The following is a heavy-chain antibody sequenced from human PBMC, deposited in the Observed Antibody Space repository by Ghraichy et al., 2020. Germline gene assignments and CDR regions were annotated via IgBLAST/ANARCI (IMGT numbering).Heavy chain of an antibody. V-gene: IGHV3-21*01. CDR1: GFTFSSYS. CDR2: ISSSSSYI. CDR3: ARDSDDFWGGSNYGMDV. J-gene: IGHJ6*02. D-gene: IGHD3-3*01. Sequence: GGSLRLSCAASGFTFSSYSVNWVRQAPGKGLEWVSCISSSSSYIYYADSVKGRFTISRDNAKNSLYLQMNSLRVEDTAVYYCARDSDDFWGGSNYGMDVWGQGTTVTVSS.